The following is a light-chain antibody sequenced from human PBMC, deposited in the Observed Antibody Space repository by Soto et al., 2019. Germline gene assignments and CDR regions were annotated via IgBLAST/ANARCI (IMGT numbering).Light chain of an antibody. CDR3: QQSYSTPYT. CDR1: QDIRSD. CDR2: ATS. V-gene: IGKV1-6*01. J-gene: IGKJ2*01. Sequence: AIQVTQSPSSLSASVGDRVTITCRASQDIRSDLGWYQQKPGKAPKLLIFATSTLQSGVPSRFSGTGSGTDFTLTISSLQPEDFATYYCQQSYSTPYTFGQGTKVDIK.